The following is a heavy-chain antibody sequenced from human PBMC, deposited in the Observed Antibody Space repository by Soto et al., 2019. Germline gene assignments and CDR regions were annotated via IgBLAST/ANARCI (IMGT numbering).Heavy chain of an antibody. J-gene: IGHJ4*02. Sequence: SETLSLTCTVSGGSTSSSIYYWGWIRQPPGNGLEWIGSIYYIGSTYYNPSLKSRVTISVDTSKNQFSLKLSSVTAADTAVYYCARLYGGKAFDYWGQGPMVTV. V-gene: IGHV4-39*01. CDR2: IYYIGST. CDR3: ARLYGGKAFDY. CDR1: GGSTSSSIYY. D-gene: IGHD2-15*01.